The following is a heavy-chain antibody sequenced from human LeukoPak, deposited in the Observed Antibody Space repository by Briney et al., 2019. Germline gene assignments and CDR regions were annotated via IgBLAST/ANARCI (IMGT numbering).Heavy chain of an antibody. J-gene: IGHJ2*01. D-gene: IGHD3-22*01. Sequence: PSQTLSLTCTVSGDSISTSNSYWGWIRQPPGKGLEWIGSIYYSGNTYYNASLKSRVTISVDTSKNQFSLKLSSVTAADTAVYYCARGQVDYYDSSGYYYRAWYFDLWGRGTLVTVSS. CDR1: GDSISTSNSY. CDR2: IYYSGNT. V-gene: IGHV4-39*01. CDR3: ARGQVDYYDSSGYYYRAWYFDL.